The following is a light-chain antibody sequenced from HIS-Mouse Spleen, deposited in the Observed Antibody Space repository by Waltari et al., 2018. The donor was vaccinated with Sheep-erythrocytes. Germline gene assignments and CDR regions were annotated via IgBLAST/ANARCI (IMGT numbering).Light chain of an antibody. CDR2: AAS. CDR3: QQYYSYPYT. V-gene: IGKV1-8*01. Sequence: AIRMTQSPSSRSASTGDRVTITCRASQGISSYLAWYQQKPGKAPKLLIYAASTLQSGVPSRFSGSGSGTDFTLTISCLQSEDVATYYCQQYYSYPYTFGQGTKLDIK. CDR1: QGISSY. J-gene: IGKJ2*01.